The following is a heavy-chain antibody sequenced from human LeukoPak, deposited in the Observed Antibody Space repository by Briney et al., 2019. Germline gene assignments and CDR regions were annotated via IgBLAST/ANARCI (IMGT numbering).Heavy chain of an antibody. CDR2: IGCDGRST. CDR1: GFTFRTYR. CDR3: ARDLYNYDSGSPY. D-gene: IGHD3-10*01. V-gene: IGHV3-74*01. J-gene: IGHJ4*02. Sequence: GGSLRLSCAGSGFTFRTYRMHWGRHAPGKGLGWVARIGCDGRSTTYADSVKGRFTISRDNTKNTLYLQMNDLRAEDTAIYYSARDLYNYDSGSPYWGQRSLVTASS.